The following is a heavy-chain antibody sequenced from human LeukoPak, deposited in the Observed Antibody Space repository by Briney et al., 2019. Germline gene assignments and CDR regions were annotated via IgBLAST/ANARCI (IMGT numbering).Heavy chain of an antibody. V-gene: IGHV1-2*02. J-gene: IGHJ4*02. CDR2: INPNDGET. D-gene: IGHD2-2*01. CDR1: GYTFTDYY. Sequence: ASVKVSCKASGYTFTDYYMHWVRQAPGQGFEWMGWINPNDGETNYAQKFQGRVTMTRDTSISTAHMEVSRLRSDDTAVYYCARANFLYCSSSTCLFDYWGQGTLVTVSS. CDR3: ARANFLYCSSSTCLFDY.